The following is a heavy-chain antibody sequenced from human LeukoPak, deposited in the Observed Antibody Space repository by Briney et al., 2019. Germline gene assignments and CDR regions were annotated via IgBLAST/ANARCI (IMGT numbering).Heavy chain of an antibody. D-gene: IGHD2-21*01. V-gene: IGHV4-39*07. CDR3: ARDGTYCGGDCYDY. CDR1: GGSSRSNSYY. CDR2: IYYSGSS. J-gene: IGHJ4*02. Sequence: SETLSLTCTVSGGSSRSNSYYWGWIRQPPGKGLEFVGSIYYSGSSYYHPSLKSRVTISIDTSKNQFSLKLSSVTAADTAVYYCARDGTYCGGDCYDYWGQGTLVTVSS.